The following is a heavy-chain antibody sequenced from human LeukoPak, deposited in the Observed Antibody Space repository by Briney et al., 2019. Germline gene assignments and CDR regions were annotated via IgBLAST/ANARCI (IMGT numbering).Heavy chain of an antibody. Sequence: PGRSLRPSCAASGFTFSSYGMHWVRQAPGKGLEWVAVISYDGSNKYYADSVKGRFTISRGNSKNTLYLQMNSLRAEDTAVYYCAKEGITMVRGVPYYYGMDAWGKGTTVTVSS. V-gene: IGHV3-30*18. D-gene: IGHD3-10*01. J-gene: IGHJ6*04. CDR3: AKEGITMVRGVPYYYGMDA. CDR1: GFTFSSYG. CDR2: ISYDGSNK.